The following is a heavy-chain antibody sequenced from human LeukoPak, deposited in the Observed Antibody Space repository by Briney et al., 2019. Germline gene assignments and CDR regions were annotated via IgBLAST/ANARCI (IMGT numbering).Heavy chain of an antibody. CDR1: GFIFSSYA. D-gene: IGHD3-22*01. Sequence: GGSLRLSCAAPGFIFSSYAMSWGRQAPGKGLEWVSHISASGGTIYYADSVKGRFTISRDNSKNTLYLQMNSLRAEDTAVYYCAKDRPNYYGSNGHYYKLNGDCWGQGTLVTVSS. CDR3: AKDRPNYYGSNGHYYKLNGDC. CDR2: ISASGGTI. V-gene: IGHV3-23*01. J-gene: IGHJ4*02.